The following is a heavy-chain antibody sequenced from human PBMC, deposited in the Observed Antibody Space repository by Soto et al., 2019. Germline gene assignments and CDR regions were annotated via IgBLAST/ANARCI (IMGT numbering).Heavy chain of an antibody. CDR1: GFTFRTYA. D-gene: IGHD4-17*01. CDR2: ISSSGSDT. CDR3: KAVTKTWFDP. J-gene: IGHJ5*02. Sequence: GGSLRLSCAVSGFTFRTYAMSWVRQAPGKGLDWVSSISSSGSDTYYAASVEGRFTVSRDNSNNTLYLQMNSLRAADTALYYCKAVTKTWFDPCGQGTLVTVSS. V-gene: IGHV3-23*01.